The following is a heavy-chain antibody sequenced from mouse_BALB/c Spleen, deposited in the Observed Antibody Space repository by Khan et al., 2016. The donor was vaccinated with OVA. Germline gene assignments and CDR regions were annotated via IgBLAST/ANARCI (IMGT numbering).Heavy chain of an antibody. V-gene: IGHV1-7*01. Sequence: QIQLVQSGAELAKPGASVKMSCKASGYTFIIYWILWIKQRPGQGLEWIGYINPSTGYTEYNQNFKDKATLTADKSSSTAYMQLSSLTSEDWTVYYGARRGLRWDVDYWGQGTTLTVSS. J-gene: IGHJ2*01. CDR1: GYTFIIYW. CDR3: ARRGLRWDVDY. CDR2: INPSTGYT. D-gene: IGHD1-1*01.